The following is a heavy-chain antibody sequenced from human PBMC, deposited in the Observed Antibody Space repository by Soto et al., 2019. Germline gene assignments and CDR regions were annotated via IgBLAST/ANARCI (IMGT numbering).Heavy chain of an antibody. CDR1: GYSFTSLD. V-gene: IGHV1-8*01. J-gene: IGHJ4*02. CDR3: ARGISAGVDY. CDR2: MQPSTGRT. Sequence: ASVKVSCKASGYSFTSLDINWVRQTAGQGLEWMGWMQPSTGRTGYAQKFQGRVTMTRDTSINTAYMELTTLTSDDTAFYYCARGISAGVDYWGQGTLVTVSS. D-gene: IGHD1-26*01.